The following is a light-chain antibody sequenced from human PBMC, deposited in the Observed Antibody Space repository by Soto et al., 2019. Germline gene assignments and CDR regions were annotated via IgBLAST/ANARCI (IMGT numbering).Light chain of an antibody. J-gene: IGKJ2*01. CDR3: QQYESLHS. CDR2: EAS. Sequence: DIQLTQSPSSLSVSVGDTISITCQASQHISDYVNWYQQRPGKAPKLLIYEASNVETGVPSRVSGSGFGTHFTFPISSLQPEDVATYYCQQYESLHSFGQGTKLEI. CDR1: QHISDY. V-gene: IGKV1-33*01.